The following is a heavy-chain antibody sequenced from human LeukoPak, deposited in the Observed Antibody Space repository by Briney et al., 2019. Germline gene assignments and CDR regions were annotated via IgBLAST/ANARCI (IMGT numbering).Heavy chain of an antibody. D-gene: IGHD5-12*01. V-gene: IGHV4-59*01. CDR3: ARVVATTEPNYLDY. CDR1: GASISSYY. J-gene: IGHJ4*02. CDR2: LYYSGST. Sequence: PSETLSLTCTVSGASISSYYWSWIRQTPGKGLEWIGYLYYSGSTNYNPSLKSRVTISVDTSKNQFSLKLTSVTAADTAMYYCARVVATTEPNYLDYWGQGTLVTVSS.